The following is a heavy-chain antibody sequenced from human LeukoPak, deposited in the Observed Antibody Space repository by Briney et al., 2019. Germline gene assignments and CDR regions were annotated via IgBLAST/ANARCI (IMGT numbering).Heavy chain of an antibody. CDR2: TGSSSTTI. CDR1: GFTLSSYS. D-gene: IGHD5-24*01. CDR3: ARDQWLQSNYYMDV. Sequence: GGSLRLSCAASGFTLSSYSMNWVRQAPGKGLEWVSYTGSSSTTIYYADSVKGRFTISRDNAKNSLHLQMNSLRAEDTAVYYCARDQWLQSNYYMDVWGKGTTVTVSS. V-gene: IGHV3-48*04. J-gene: IGHJ6*03.